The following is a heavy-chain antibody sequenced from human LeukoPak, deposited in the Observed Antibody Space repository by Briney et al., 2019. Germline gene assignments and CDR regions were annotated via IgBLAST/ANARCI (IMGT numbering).Heavy chain of an antibody. Sequence: GGSLRLSCAASGFTFSSYEMNWVRQAPGKGLEWVSYISSSGSTIYYADSVKGRFTISRDNAKNSLYLQMNSLRAEDTAVYYCAREQLQVSFDYWGQGTLVTVSS. CDR1: GFTFSSYE. CDR3: AREQLQVSFDY. J-gene: IGHJ4*02. D-gene: IGHD6-6*01. V-gene: IGHV3-48*03. CDR2: ISSSGSTI.